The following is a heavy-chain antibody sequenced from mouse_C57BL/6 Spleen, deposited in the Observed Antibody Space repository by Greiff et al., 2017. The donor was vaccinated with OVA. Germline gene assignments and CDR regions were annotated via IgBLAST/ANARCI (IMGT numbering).Heavy chain of an antibody. CDR2: INPNNGGT. CDR3: ARTYYSNLYFDY. J-gene: IGHJ2*01. CDR1: GYTFTDYN. D-gene: IGHD2-5*01. V-gene: IGHV1-22*01. Sequence: EVKLMESGPELVKPGASVKMSCKASGYTFTDYNMHWVKQSHGKSLEWIGYINPNNGGTSYNQKFKGKATLTVNKSSSTAYMELRSLTSEDSAVYYCARTYYSNLYFDYWGQGTTLTVSS.